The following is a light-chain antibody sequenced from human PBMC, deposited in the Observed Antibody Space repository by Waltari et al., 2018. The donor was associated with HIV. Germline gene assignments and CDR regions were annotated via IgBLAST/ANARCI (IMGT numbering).Light chain of an antibody. CDR2: AAS. V-gene: IGKV1-39*01. CDR3: QQSYSTSWT. J-gene: IGKJ1*01. Sequence: DIQMTQSPSSLSASIGDSVTITCRASQSISSYLHWYQHKPGRAPSLLIYAASTLQSGVPSRFSGSESDTDFTLPISNLQPEDFAMYYWQQSYSTSWTFGQGTKVEIK. CDR1: QSISSY.